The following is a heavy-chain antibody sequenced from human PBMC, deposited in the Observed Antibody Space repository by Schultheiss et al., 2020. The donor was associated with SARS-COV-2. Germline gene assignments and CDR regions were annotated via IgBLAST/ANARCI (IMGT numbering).Heavy chain of an antibody. CDR3: ARASRAAAGFDP. Sequence: SETLSLTCTVSGGSISSYYWSWIRQPPGKGLEWIGYIYYSGSTNYNPSLKSRVTISVDTSKNQFSLKLSSVTAADTAVYYCARASRAAAGFDPWGQGTLVTAPQ. V-gene: IGHV4-59*01. D-gene: IGHD6-13*01. CDR1: GGSISSYY. CDR2: IYYSGST. J-gene: IGHJ5*02.